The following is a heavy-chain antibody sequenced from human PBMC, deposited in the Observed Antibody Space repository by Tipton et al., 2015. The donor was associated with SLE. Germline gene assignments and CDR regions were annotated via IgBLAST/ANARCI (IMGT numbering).Heavy chain of an antibody. CDR3: ARLSCISSSCYKDY. CDR2: ISAYNGDT. CDR1: GYTYTSYG. J-gene: IGHJ4*02. D-gene: IGHD2-2*02. Sequence: QSGAEVKKPGASVKVSCKTSGYTYTSYGITWVRQAPGQGLEWMGWISAYNGDTKYAQSLQDRVTMTTDISTSTAYMELRSLRSDETDVYFCARLSCISSSCYKDYWGQGTLVTVSS. V-gene: IGHV1-18*01.